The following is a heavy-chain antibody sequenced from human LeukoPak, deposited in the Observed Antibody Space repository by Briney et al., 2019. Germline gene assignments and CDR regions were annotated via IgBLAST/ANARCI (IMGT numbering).Heavy chain of an antibody. CDR2: INPNSGGT. J-gene: IGHJ4*02. Sequence: ASVQVSCQASGYPFTGYYMHWVRQAPGQGLEWMGWINPNSGGTNYAQKFQGRVTITRDTSISTAYMELSRLRSDDTAVYYCARSPSAGFFDYWGQGTLVTVSS. CDR1: GYPFTGYY. CDR3: ARSPSAGFFDY. D-gene: IGHD4/OR15-4a*01. V-gene: IGHV1-2*02.